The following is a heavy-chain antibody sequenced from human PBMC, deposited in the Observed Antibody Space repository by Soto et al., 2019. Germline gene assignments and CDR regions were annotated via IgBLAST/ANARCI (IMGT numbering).Heavy chain of an antibody. CDR1: GYTFTSYG. Sequence: ASVKVSCKASGYTFTSYGISWLRQAPGQGLEGMGWISAYNGNTNYAQKLQGRVTMTTDTSTSTAYMELRSLRSDDTAVYYCARCPGGMAYSSSWYGGWFDPWGQGTLVTVSS. D-gene: IGHD6-13*01. CDR2: ISAYNGNT. CDR3: ARCPGGMAYSSSWYGGWFDP. V-gene: IGHV1-18*01. J-gene: IGHJ5*02.